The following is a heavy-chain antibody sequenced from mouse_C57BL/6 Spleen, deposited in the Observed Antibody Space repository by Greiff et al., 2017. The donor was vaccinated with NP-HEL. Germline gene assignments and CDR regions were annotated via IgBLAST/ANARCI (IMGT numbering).Heavy chain of an antibody. Sequence: EVQLVESGGDLVKPGGSLKLSCAASGFTFSSYGMSWVRQTPDKRLEWVATISSGGSYTYYPDSVKGRFTISRDNAKNTLYLQMSSLKSEDTAMYYCARHNNYDYCGQGTTLTVSS. CDR2: ISSGGSYT. V-gene: IGHV5-6*01. CDR1: GFTFSSYG. CDR3: ARHNNYDY. J-gene: IGHJ2*01. D-gene: IGHD2-1*01.